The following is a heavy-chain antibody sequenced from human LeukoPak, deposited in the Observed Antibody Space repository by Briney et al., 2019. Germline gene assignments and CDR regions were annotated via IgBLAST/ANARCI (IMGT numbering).Heavy chain of an antibody. CDR2: IYYSGST. D-gene: IGHD6-13*01. J-gene: IGHJ4*02. Sequence: SETLSLTCTVSGGSISGYYWSWIRQPPGKGLEWIGYIYYSGSTNYNPSLKSRVTISVDTSKNQFSLRLSSVTAADTAVYYCARVTGYVMEDYFDYWGQGTLVTVSS. CDR3: ARVTGYVMEDYFDY. V-gene: IGHV4-59*01. CDR1: GGSISGYY.